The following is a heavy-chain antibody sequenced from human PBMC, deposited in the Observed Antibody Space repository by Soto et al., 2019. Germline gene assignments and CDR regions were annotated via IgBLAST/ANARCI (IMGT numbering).Heavy chain of an antibody. CDR2: INPNSGGT. CDR1: GYTFTGYY. D-gene: IGHD1-26*01. V-gene: IGHV1-2*04. CDR3: ARDIFGVVGATDYYYYGMDV. Sequence: ASVKVSCKASGYTFTGYYMHWVRQAPGQGLEWMGWINPNSGGTNYAQKFQGWVTMTRDTSTSTVYMELSSLRSEDTAVYYCARDIFGVVGATDYYYYGMDVCCQGTWSPSL. J-gene: IGHJ6*02.